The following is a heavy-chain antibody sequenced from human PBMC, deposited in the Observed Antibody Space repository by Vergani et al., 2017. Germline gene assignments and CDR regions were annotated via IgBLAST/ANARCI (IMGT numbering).Heavy chain of an antibody. CDR2: ISSSSSYI. CDR1: GFTFSDYY. Sequence: QVQLVESGGGLVKPGGSLRLSCAASGFTFSDYYMSWIRQAPGKGLEWVSYISSSSSYIYYADSVKGRFTISRDNAKNSLYLQMNSLRAEDTAVYYCARDGDYPQRYYYYGMDVWGQGTTVTVSS. J-gene: IGHJ6*02. CDR3: ARDGDYPQRYYYYGMDV. D-gene: IGHD4-17*01. V-gene: IGHV3-11*06.